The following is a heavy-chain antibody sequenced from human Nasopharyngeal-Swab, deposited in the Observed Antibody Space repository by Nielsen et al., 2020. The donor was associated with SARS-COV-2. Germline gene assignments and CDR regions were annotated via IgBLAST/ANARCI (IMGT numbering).Heavy chain of an antibody. CDR3: ARVALTGTTEDY. V-gene: IGHV3-23*01. CDR2: ISGSGGST. D-gene: IGHD1-7*01. CDR1: GFTFSSYA. J-gene: IGHJ4*02. Sequence: GESLKISCAASGFTFSSYAMSWVRQAPGKGLEWVSAISGSGGSTYYADSVKGRFTISRDNSKNTLYLQMNSLRAEDTAVYYCARVALTGTTEDYWGQGTLVTVSS.